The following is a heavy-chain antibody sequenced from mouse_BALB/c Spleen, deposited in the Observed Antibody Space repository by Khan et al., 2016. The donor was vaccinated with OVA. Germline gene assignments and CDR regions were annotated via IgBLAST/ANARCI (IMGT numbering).Heavy chain of an antibody. CDR2: ISTGGSYT. CDR3: ARHRGYYGSNRYFDY. V-gene: IGHV5-6-4*01. CDR1: GFSFSTYS. D-gene: IGHD1-1*01. Sequence: EVELVESGGGLVRPGGSLKLSCAASGFSFSTYSMSWVRQTPEKRLEWVATISTGGSYTYYTDSVRGRFTISRDNAKNTLYLQMSSLKSEDTAMYYCARHRGYYGSNRYFDYWGQGTTLTVSA. J-gene: IGHJ2*01.